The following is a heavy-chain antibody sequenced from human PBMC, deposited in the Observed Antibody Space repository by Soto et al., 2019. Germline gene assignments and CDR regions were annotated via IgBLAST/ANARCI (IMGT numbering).Heavy chain of an antibody. CDR1: CYSISSGYY. CDR3: ARGTRALITSFFAY. V-gene: IGHV4-38-2*02. CDR2: TYHRGTS. D-gene: IGHD1-20*01. J-gene: IGHJ4*02. Sequence: PSDTLSVTCTVSCYSISSGYYWGWIRQPPVKGLECVGSTYHRGTSYYNPSLRSRVTISVDTPKNQFSLRLNSMTAADTATYYCARGTRALITSFFAYWGQGIPVTVSS.